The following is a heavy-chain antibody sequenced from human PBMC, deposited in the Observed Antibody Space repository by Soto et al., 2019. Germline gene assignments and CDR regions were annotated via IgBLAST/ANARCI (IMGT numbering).Heavy chain of an antibody. CDR1: GGSFSGYY. D-gene: IGHD3-3*01. CDR2: INHSGST. CDR3: ASLRYDFWSGYYTNYYYYGMDV. Sequence: SETLSLTCAVYGGSFSGYYWSWIRQPPGKGLEWIGEINHSGSTNYNPSLKSRVTISVDTSKNQFSLKLSSVTAADTAVYYCASLRYDFWSGYYTNYYYYGMDVWGQGTTVTVSS. V-gene: IGHV4-34*01. J-gene: IGHJ6*02.